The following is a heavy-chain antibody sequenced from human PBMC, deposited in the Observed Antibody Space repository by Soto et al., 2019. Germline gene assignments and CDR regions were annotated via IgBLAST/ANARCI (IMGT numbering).Heavy chain of an antibody. J-gene: IGHJ4*02. CDR2: IYYSGST. CDR3: ARRNVLLWFGELLGYFDY. CDR1: GGSISSYY. V-gene: IGHV4-59*08. Sequence: QVQLQESGPGLVKPSETLSLTCTVSGGSISSYYWSWIRQPPGKGLEWIGYIYYSGSTNYNPSLKSRVTISVDTSKNQFSLKLSSVTAADTAVHYCARRNVLLWFGELLGYFDYWGQGTLVTVSS. D-gene: IGHD3-10*01.